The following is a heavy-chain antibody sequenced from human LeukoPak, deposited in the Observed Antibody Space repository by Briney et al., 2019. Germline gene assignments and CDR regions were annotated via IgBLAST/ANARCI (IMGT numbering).Heavy chain of an antibody. D-gene: IGHD2-15*01. V-gene: IGHV3-53*01. J-gene: IGHJ1*01. Sequence: GGSLRLSCAASGFTVSSNYMSWVRQAPGKGLEWVSVIYSGANTYYADSVKGRFTISRDNSKNTLYLQMNSLRAEDTAVYYCASDSYSPEYFQHWGQGTLVTVSS. CDR1: GFTVSSNY. CDR2: IYSGANT. CDR3: ASDSYSPEYFQH.